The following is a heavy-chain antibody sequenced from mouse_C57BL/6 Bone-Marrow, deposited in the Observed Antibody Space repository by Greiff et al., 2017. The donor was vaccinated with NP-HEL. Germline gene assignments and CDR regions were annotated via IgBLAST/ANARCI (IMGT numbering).Heavy chain of an antibody. V-gene: IGHV5-4*03. D-gene: IGHD1-1*01. CDR1: GFTFSSYA. J-gene: IGHJ1*03. CDR2: ISDGGSYT. Sequence: EVKVVDSGGGLVKPGGSLKLSCAASGFTFSSYAMSWVRQTPEQRLEWVATISDGGSYTYYLDNVKGRFTISRDNAKNNLYLQLSHLKSEEPAMYYCARVDYGSSWSDWYFDVWGTGTTVTVSS. CDR3: ARVDYGSSWSDWYFDV.